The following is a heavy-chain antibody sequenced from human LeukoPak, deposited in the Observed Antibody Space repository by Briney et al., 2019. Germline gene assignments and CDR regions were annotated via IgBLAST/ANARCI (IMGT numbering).Heavy chain of an antibody. CDR3: AKDLQLIMQGYFDY. Sequence: QAGGSLRLSCAASGFTFSSYAMTWVRQAPGKGLEWVSGISGGGGNTYYADSVKGRFTISRDNSKNTLYLQMNTLRAEDTAVYYCAKDLQLIMQGYFDYWGQGTLVTVSS. CDR2: ISGGGGNT. V-gene: IGHV3-23*01. CDR1: GFTFSSYA. J-gene: IGHJ4*02. D-gene: IGHD2-8*01.